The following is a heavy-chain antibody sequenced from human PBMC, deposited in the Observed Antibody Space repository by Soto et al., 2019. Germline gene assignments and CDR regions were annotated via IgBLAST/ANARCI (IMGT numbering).Heavy chain of an antibody. CDR2: IYYSGST. CDR3: AGSGSSPYYYYYGMDV. J-gene: IGHJ6*02. Sequence: QVQLQESGPGLVKPSETLSLTCTVSGGSISSYCWSWIRQPPGKGLEWIGYIYYSGSTNYNPSLKSRVTISVDTSKNQFSLKLSSATAADTAVYYCAGSGSSPYYYYYGMDVWGQGTTVTVSS. CDR1: GGSISSYC. V-gene: IGHV4-59*01. D-gene: IGHD3-10*01.